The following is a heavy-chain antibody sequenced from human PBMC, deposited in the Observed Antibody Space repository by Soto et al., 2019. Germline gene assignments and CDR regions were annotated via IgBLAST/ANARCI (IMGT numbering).Heavy chain of an antibody. CDR1: GDSVSSKSAA. V-gene: IGHV6-1*01. J-gene: IGHJ6*03. Sequence: SQTLSLSCAISGDSVSSKSAAWNWIRQSTSRGLEWLGRTYFRSKWYNDYAVSVKSRITINPDTSKNQLSLQLIYVTPEDTAVYFCAMEYPVTREGDMDLWGKGTSVPVSS. CDR2: TYFRSKWYN. D-gene: IGHD3-3*01. CDR3: AMEYPVTREGDMDL.